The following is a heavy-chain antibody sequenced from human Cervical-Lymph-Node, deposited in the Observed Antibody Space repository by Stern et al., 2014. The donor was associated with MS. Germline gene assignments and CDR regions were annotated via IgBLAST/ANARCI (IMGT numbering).Heavy chain of an antibody. CDR2: IRNKSNNYAT. CDR1: GFTFSSAA. D-gene: IGHD6-19*01. Sequence: EVHLVESGGGLVQPGGSLRLSCAASGFTFSSAAMHWVRQASGKGLEWVGRIRNKSNNYATGYAASVKGRFTISRDDAKNTAYLQMNNLRSEDTAVYYCSRQQWQGLDYWGQGILVTVSS. J-gene: IGHJ4*02. V-gene: IGHV3-73*01. CDR3: SRQQWQGLDY.